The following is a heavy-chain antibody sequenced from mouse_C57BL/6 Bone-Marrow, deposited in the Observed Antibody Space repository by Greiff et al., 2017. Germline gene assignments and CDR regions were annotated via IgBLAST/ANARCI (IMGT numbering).Heavy chain of an antibody. J-gene: IGHJ4*01. CDR3: AREGELPGAMDY. CDR2: IDPSDSYT. Sequence: VQLQQPGAELVMPGASVKLSCKASGYTFTSYWMHWVKQRPGQGLEWIGEIDPSDSYTNYNQKFKGKSTLTVDKSYSTDYMQLSSLTSEDSAVYDCAREGELPGAMDYWGKGTSVTVSS. V-gene: IGHV1-69*01. CDR1: GYTFTSYW.